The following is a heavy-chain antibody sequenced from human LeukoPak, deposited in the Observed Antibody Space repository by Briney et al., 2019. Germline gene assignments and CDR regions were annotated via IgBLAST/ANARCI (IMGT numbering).Heavy chain of an antibody. CDR3: ARYGGGYYYTIDY. Sequence: PGGSLRLSCAASGFTFSDYYMSWIRQAPGKGLEWVSYISSSSTYTNYADSVKGRFTISRDNAENSLYLQMNSLRAEDTAVYYCARYGGGYYYTIDYWGQGTLVTVSS. J-gene: IGHJ4*02. V-gene: IGHV3-11*06. CDR2: ISSSSTYT. D-gene: IGHD3-22*01. CDR1: GFTFSDYY.